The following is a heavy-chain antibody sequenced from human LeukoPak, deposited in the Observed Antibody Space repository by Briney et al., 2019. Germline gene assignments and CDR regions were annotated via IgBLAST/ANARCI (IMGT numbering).Heavy chain of an antibody. CDR2: IYYSGRT. V-gene: IGHV4-61*01. D-gene: IGHD2-21*02. CDR1: GGSVSSGSYY. J-gene: IGHJ4*02. CDR3: ASNAYNPYRGGDCIGVDY. Sequence: SETLSLTCTVSGGSVSSGSYYWSWIRQPPGKGLEWIGYIYYSGRTNYNPSLKSRVTISVDTSKNQFSLKLSSVTAADTAVYYCASNAYNPYRGGDCIGVDYWGQGTLVTVSS.